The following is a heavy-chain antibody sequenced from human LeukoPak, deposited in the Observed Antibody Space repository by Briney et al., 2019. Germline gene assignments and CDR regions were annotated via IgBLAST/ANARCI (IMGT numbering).Heavy chain of an antibody. CDR3: ARDGLCPMDV. V-gene: IGHV4-34*01. J-gene: IGHJ6*03. D-gene: IGHD2-2*01. CDR1: GGSFSGYY. Sequence: PSETLSLTCAVYGGSFSGYYWSWIRQPPGKGLEWIGEINHSGSTNYNPSLKSRVTISVDTSKNQFSLKLSSVTAADTAVYYCARDGLCPMDVWGKGTTVTVSS. CDR2: INHSGST.